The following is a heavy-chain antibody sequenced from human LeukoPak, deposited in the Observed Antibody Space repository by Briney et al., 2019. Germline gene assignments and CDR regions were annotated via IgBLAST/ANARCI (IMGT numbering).Heavy chain of an antibody. CDR2: VNPNSGGT. V-gene: IGHV1-2*02. D-gene: IGHD6-13*01. Sequence: ASVTVSFTSSGYTFTGYYMHWVRQAPGQRLEWMGWVNPNSGGTNYAQKFQGRVTMTRDTSISTAYMELSSLRSDDTAVYFCASPYSSRALDYWGQGTLVTVSS. CDR1: GYTFTGYY. J-gene: IGHJ4*02. CDR3: ASPYSSRALDY.